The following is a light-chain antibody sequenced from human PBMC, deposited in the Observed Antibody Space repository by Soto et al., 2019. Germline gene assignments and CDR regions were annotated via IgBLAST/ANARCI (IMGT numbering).Light chain of an antibody. CDR3: LSYADTAYV. V-gene: IGLV2-8*01. CDR1: SSDVGGYNY. Sequence: QSALTQPPSASGSPGQSVTISCAGTSSDVGGYNYVSWYQQYPGKVPKLMIYEVSERPSGVPYRFSGSKSGTTAFLTVSGLQAEDEADYYCLSYADTAYVFGTGTKVTVL. CDR2: EVS. J-gene: IGLJ1*01.